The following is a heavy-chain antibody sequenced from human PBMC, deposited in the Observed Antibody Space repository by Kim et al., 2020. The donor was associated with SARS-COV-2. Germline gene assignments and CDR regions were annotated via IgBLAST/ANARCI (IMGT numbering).Heavy chain of an antibody. CDR1: GYTFTSYA. CDR2: INAGNGNT. Sequence: ASVKVSCKASGYTFTSYAMHWVRQAPGQRLEWMGWINAGNGNTKYSQKFQGRVTITRDTSASTAYMELSSLRSEDTAVYYCARVCITMVRGVSRCAFDIWGQGTMVTVSS. CDR3: ARVCITMVRGVSRCAFDI. V-gene: IGHV1-3*01. D-gene: IGHD3-10*01. J-gene: IGHJ3*02.